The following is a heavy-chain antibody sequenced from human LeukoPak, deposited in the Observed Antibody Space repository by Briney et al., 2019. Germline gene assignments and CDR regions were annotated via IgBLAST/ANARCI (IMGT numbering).Heavy chain of an antibody. CDR1: GGSFSGYY. J-gene: IGHJ4*02. CDR2: ITHSGST. V-gene: IGHV4-34*01. Sequence: SETLSLTCAVYGGSFSGYYWSWIRQPPGKGLEWIGEITHSGSTNYNPSLKSRVTISVDTSKTQFSLKLSSVTAADTAVYYCARINYDYVWGSYRYGYFDYWGQGTLVTVSS. D-gene: IGHD3-16*02. CDR3: ARINYDYVWGSYRYGYFDY.